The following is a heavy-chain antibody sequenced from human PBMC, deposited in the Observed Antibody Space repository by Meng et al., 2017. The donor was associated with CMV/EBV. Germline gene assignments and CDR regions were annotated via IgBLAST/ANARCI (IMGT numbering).Heavy chain of an antibody. D-gene: IGHD3-3*01. CDR1: GYSIGSGYY. J-gene: IGHJ5*02. CDR2: IYHSGST. CDR3: ARVGEGYDFWSGYYTGNWFDP. V-gene: IGHV4-38-2*02. Sequence: SETLSLTCTVSGYSIGSGYYWGWIRQPPGKGLEWIGSIYHSGSTYYNPSLKSRVTISVDTSKNQFSLKLSSVTAADTAVYYCARVGEGYDFWSGYYTGNWFDPWGQGTLVTVSS.